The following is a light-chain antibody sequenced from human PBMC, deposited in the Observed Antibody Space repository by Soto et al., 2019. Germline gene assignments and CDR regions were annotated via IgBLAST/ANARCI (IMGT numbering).Light chain of an antibody. CDR1: NSDVGAYNY. CDR3: NSFAGSAHVV. CDR2: DVN. V-gene: IGLV2-8*01. Sequence: QSVLAQPPSASGSPGQSVTISCTGTNSDVGAYNYVSWYQQHPGKAPKLIIYDVNQRPSGVPDRFSGSKSGNTASLTVSGLQAEDEAVYYCNSFAGSAHVVFGGGTKVTVL. J-gene: IGLJ2*01.